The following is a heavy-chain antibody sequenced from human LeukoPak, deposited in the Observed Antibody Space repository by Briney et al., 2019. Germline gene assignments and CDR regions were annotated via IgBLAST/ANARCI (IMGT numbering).Heavy chain of an antibody. V-gene: IGHV3-21*01. CDR1: GFTFSSYS. CDR3: ARGGYNSIDDAFDI. D-gene: IGHD5-24*01. J-gene: IGHJ3*02. Sequence: GGSLRLSCAASGFTFSSYSMNWVRQAPGKGLEWVSSISSSSSYIYYADSVKGRFTISRDNAKNSLYLRMNSLRAEDTAVYYCARGGYNSIDDAFDIWGQGTMVTVSS. CDR2: ISSSSSYI.